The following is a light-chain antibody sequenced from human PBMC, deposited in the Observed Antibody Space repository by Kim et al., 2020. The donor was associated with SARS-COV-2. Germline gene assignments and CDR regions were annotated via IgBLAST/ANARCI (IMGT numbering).Light chain of an antibody. CDR1: NSGGKS. CDR2: YDY. V-gene: IGLV3-21*01. Sequence: APGETATITGGGHNSGGKSVNWYQQRPDRAPLLVSYYDYSRPSGIPERFSGSNSDNTATLTVSRVEAGDEADYYCQVWDTTTEHVMFGGGTQLTVL. J-gene: IGLJ3*02. CDR3: QVWDTTTEHVM.